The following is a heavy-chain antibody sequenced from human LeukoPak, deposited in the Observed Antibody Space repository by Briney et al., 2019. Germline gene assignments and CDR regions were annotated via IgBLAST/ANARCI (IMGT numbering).Heavy chain of an antibody. CDR1: GGSFSGYY. J-gene: IGHJ4*02. CDR3: ARARGWLQFPGYFDY. V-gene: IGHV4-59*01. D-gene: IGHD5-12*01. Sequence: SETLSLTCAVYGGSFSGYYWSWIRQPPGKGLEWIGYIYYSGSTNYNPSLKSRVTISVDTSKNQFSLKLSSVTAADTAVYYCARARGWLQFPGYFDYWGQGTLVTVSS. CDR2: IYYSGST.